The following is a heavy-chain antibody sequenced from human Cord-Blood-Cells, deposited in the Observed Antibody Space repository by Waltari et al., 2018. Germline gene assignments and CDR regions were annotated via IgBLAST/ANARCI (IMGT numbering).Heavy chain of an antibody. V-gene: IGHV1-69*01. D-gene: IGHD6-13*01. J-gene: IGHJ2*01. Sequence: QVQLVQSGAEVKKPGSSVKVSCKASGGTFSSYAISWVRQAPGQGLEWMGGIIPIFGTANYAQKFQGRVTITADESTSTAYMELSSLRSEDTAVYYCARESRRYSSSWYWYFDLWGRGTLVTVSS. CDR3: ARESRRYSSSWYWYFDL. CDR2: IIPIFGTA. CDR1: GGTFSSYA.